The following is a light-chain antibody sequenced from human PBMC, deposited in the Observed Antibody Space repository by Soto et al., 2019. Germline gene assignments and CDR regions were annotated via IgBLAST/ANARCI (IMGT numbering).Light chain of an antibody. V-gene: IGKV1-5*03. CDR3: QQYNRYPYT. CDR2: KAS. Sequence: DIQMTQSPSTLSASVGDRVTITCRASQSIRSWLAWYQQKPGKAPKLLIYKASSLESGVPSRFSGSGSGTEFTLTISSLQPDDFATYYCQQYNRYPYTFGQGTKLEIK. J-gene: IGKJ2*01. CDR1: QSIRSW.